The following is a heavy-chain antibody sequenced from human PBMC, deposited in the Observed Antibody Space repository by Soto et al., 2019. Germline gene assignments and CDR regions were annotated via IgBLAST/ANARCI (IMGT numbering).Heavy chain of an antibody. J-gene: IGHJ4*02. V-gene: IGHV4-4*02. CDR2: IYHSGST. CDR3: ARSIADRTPDGFDY. CDR1: GGSISSSNW. Sequence: QVQLQESGPGLVKPSGTLSLTCTVSGGSISSSNWWIWVRQPPGKGLEWIGEIYHSGSTNYNPSRKSRVTISVDKSKNQFSLRLSSVTAADTAVYYCARSIADRTPDGFDYWGQGTLVTVSS. D-gene: IGHD6-6*01.